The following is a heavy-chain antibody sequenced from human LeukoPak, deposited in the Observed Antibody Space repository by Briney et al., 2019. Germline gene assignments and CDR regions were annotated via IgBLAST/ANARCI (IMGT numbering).Heavy chain of an antibody. J-gene: IGHJ4*02. CDR2: INPNSGVT. V-gene: IGHV1-2*02. CDR3: ARQQEVSGYFDY. D-gene: IGHD3-16*02. Sequence: ASVKVSCKASGYRFTGCYMHWVRQAPGQGLEWMGWINPNSGVTNYAQNFQGRVSMSRDTSISTAYMELSRLRSDDTAVYYCARQQEVSGYFDYWGQGTLVTVSS. CDR1: GYRFTGCY.